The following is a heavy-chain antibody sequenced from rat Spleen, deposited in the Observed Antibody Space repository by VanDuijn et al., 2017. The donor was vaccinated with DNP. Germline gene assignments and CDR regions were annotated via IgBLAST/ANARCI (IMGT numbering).Heavy chain of an antibody. CDR1: GFTFSSNW. CDR3: TRTTTEVPFDY. CDR2: INPDGSST. J-gene: IGHJ2*01. V-gene: IGHV5-35*01. D-gene: IGHD1-11*01. Sequence: EVKLVESGGGLVQPGRSLKLSCAASGFTFSSNWLSWIRQAPGKGLEWVATINPDGSSTNYPDTVKGRFVISKDNAKNSGYLQMNSLRSEDTAMYYCTRTTTEVPFDYWGQGVMVTVSS.